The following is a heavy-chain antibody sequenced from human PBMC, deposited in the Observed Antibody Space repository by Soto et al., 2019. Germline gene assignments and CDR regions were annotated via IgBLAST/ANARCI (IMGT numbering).Heavy chain of an antibody. Sequence: WLSXRLSCSSAVCIFIAYSSLLFRHAPGKGLEWVAAISYDGTNKYYADSIKGRFTISRDNSANTLFLQVNSLRREDTAMYYCARAPSQYTRGWYGIELWGPGTLLKVYS. CDR2: ISYDGTNK. D-gene: IGHD6-19*01. V-gene: IGHV3-30*04. CDR1: VCIFIAYS. J-gene: IGHJ4*01. CDR3: ARAPSQYTRGWYGIEL.